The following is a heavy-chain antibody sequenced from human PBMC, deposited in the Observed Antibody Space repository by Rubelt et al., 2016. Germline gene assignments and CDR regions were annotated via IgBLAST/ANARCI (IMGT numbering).Heavy chain of an antibody. J-gene: IGHJ5*02. CDR1: GYTFTSYG. Sequence: QVQLVQSGAEVKKPGASVKVSCKASGYTFTSYGISWVRQAPGQGLEWMGWISAYNGNTNYAQKLQCRATMTTYTSTRTAYMELRSLRSADTALYYCASMYSSSWYRGWFDPWGQGTLVTVSS. V-gene: IGHV1-18*01. D-gene: IGHD6-13*01. CDR2: ISAYNGNT. CDR3: ASMYSSSWYRGWFDP.